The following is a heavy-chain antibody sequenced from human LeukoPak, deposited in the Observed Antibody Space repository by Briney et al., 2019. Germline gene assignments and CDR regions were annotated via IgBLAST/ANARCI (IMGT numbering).Heavy chain of an antibody. J-gene: IGHJ1*01. CDR1: GFTFSSYA. D-gene: IGHD6-19*01. CDR3: AKFGSSGWYGYFQH. Sequence: GGSLRLSCAASGFTFSSYAMSWVRQAPGKGLEWVSAISGSGGSTYYADSVKGRFTISRDNSKNTLSLQMNSLRAEDTAVYYCAKFGSSGWYGYFQHWGQGTLVTVSS. V-gene: IGHV3-23*01. CDR2: ISGSGGST.